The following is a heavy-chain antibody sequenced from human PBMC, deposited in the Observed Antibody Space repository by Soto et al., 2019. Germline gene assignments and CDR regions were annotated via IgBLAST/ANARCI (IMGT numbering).Heavy chain of an antibody. Sequence: QVQLVQSGAEVKKPGSSVKVSCKASGGTFSSYTISWVRQAPGQGLEWMGRIIPILGIANYAQKFQGRVTITADESTSTAYMELSSLRSEDTAVYYCARGDTVTTGGYYYYYMDVWGKGTTVTVSS. V-gene: IGHV1-69*02. J-gene: IGHJ6*03. CDR1: GGTFSSYT. CDR2: IIPILGIA. CDR3: ARGDTVTTGGYYYYYMDV. D-gene: IGHD4-17*01.